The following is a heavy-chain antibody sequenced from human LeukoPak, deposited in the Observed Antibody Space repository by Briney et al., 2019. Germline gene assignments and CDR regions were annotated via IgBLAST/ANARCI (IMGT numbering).Heavy chain of an antibody. D-gene: IGHD3-16*01. V-gene: IGHV3-48*03. CDR3: ARDRDGGGAIFDY. J-gene: IGHJ4*02. CDR1: GFTFSTYE. CDR2: MSSTGDII. Sequence: GGSLRLSCAASGFTFSTYEMHWVRQAPGKGLEWVSYMSSTGDIIYYADSVKGRFTISRDNAKNSLYLQMNSLRAEDTAVYYCARDRDGGGAIFDYWGQGTLVTVSS.